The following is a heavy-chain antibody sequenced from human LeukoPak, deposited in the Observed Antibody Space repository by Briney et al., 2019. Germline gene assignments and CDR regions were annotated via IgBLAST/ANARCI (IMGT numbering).Heavy chain of an antibody. Sequence: GGSLRLSCAASGFTFSNSAMYWVRQAPGKGLEFVSVISTNGDRTYYADSVKGRFTISRDNSKNTLYLQMGSLRADDMAVYYCARGVAISSSGWYDTFDSWAREPWSPSPQ. CDR2: ISTNGDRT. CDR3: ARGVAISSSGWYDTFDS. J-gene: IGHJ4*02. V-gene: IGHV3-64*02. CDR1: GFTFSNSA. D-gene: IGHD6-19*01.